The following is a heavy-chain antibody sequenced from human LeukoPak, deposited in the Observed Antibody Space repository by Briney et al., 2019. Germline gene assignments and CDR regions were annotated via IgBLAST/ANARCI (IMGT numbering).Heavy chain of an antibody. Sequence: ASETLSLTCTVSGGSISSGSYYWSWIRQPAGKGLEWIGRIYTSGSTNYNPSLKSRVTISVDTSKNQFSLKLSSVTAADTAVYYCARLVVGTTDYWGQGTLVTVSS. J-gene: IGHJ4*02. V-gene: IGHV4-61*02. CDR3: ARLVVGTTDY. CDR2: IYTSGST. D-gene: IGHD1-26*01. CDR1: GGSISSGSYY.